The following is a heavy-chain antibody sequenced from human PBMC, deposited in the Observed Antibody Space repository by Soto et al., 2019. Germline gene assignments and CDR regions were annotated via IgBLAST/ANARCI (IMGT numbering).Heavy chain of an antibody. V-gene: IGHV4-39*01. CDR2: IYYSGST. J-gene: IGHJ4*02. CDR1: GGSISSSSYY. Sequence: SETLSLTCTVSGGSISSSSYYWGWIRQPPGKGLEWIGSIYYSGSTYYNPSLKSRATISVDTSKNQFSLKLSSVTAADTAVYYCARCDSSGWFGVFGYFDYWGQGTLVTVS. D-gene: IGHD6-19*01. CDR3: ARCDSSGWFGVFGYFDY.